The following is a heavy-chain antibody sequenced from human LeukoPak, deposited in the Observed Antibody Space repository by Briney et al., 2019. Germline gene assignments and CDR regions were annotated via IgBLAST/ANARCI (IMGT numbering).Heavy chain of an antibody. V-gene: IGHV3-23*01. Sequence: GGSLRLSCAASGFTFSSYAMTWVHQAPGKGLEWVSAITTSGGYYADSVKGRFTFSRDTSKNTLYLQMNSLRAEDTAVYYCAKYCSGGSCYSGLYWGQGTLVTVSS. CDR3: AKYCSGGSCYSGLY. CDR1: GFTFSSYA. J-gene: IGHJ4*02. CDR2: ITTSGG. D-gene: IGHD2-15*01.